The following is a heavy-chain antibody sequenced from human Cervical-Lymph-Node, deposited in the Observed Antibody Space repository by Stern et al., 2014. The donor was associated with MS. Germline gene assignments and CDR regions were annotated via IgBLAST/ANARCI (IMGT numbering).Heavy chain of an antibody. CDR2: MYWDDQK. CDR3: AHRTAGPFDY. J-gene: IGHJ4*02. CDR1: GFSLSTSGLG. Sequence: QVTLRESGPALVKPTQTLTLTCTFSGFSLSTSGLGVGWTRQPPGEALEWLAYMYWDDQKRYSPSLKSRLTITKDTSKNQVVLTLTNVDPVDTATYYCAHRTAGPFDYWGQGTLVTVSS. V-gene: IGHV2-5*02.